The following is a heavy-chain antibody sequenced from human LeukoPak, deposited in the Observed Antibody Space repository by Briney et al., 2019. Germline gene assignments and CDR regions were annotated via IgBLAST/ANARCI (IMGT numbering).Heavy chain of an antibody. CDR1: GFIFSSYG. V-gene: IGHV3-30*02. D-gene: IGHD2-15*01. CDR3: AKAPRYCSGGSCYSPDY. J-gene: IGHJ4*02. Sequence: GGSLRLSCAASGFIFSSYGMHWVRQAPGKGLEWVAFIRYDGSNKYYADSVKGRFTISRDNSKNTLYLQMNSLRAEDTAVYYCAKAPRYCSGGSCYSPDYWGQGTLVTVSS. CDR2: IRYDGSNK.